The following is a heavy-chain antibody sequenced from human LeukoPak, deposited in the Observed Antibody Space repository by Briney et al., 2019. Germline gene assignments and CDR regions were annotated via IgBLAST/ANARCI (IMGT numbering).Heavy chain of an antibody. Sequence: SETLSLTCTVSGGSISPYYWSWIRQPAGKGLELIGRIYTSGSTTYNPSLKSRVTMSVGPSKNQFSLKLSSVTAADTAVYYCARQADDSSSSLVYFDYWGQGTLVTVSS. V-gene: IGHV4-4*07. CDR1: GGSISPYY. J-gene: IGHJ4*02. CDR3: ARQADDSSSSLVYFDY. CDR2: IYTSGST. D-gene: IGHD6-6*01.